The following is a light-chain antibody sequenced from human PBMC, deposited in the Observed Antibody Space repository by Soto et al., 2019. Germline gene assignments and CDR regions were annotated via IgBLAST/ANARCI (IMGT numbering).Light chain of an antibody. CDR2: WAS. Sequence: DIVMTQSPDSLAVSLGERATINCKSSQSVLYSSNNKNYLAWYQQKPGQPPKLLIYWASTRESGVPDGFSGSGSGTDLTLTISSLQAEDVAVYYCQQYYSTPWTFGQGTKVEIK. V-gene: IGKV4-1*01. CDR1: QSVLYSSNNKNY. CDR3: QQYYSTPWT. J-gene: IGKJ1*01.